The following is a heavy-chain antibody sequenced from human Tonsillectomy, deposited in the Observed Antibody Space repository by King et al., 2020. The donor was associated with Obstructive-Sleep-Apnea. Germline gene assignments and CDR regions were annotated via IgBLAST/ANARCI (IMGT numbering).Heavy chain of an antibody. Sequence: VQLVESGAEVKKPGASVKVSCKASGYTFTGYYIHWVRQAPGQGLEWMGRINPNSGGANYAQKFQGRVTMTWDTSASPAYMYLHRLRSDDTVVYYCARTSXTTTSRGAFDIXGHGTIITVSS. J-gene: IGHJ3*02. CDR3: ARTSXTTTSRGAFDI. V-gene: IGHV1-2*05. D-gene: IGHD4-17*01. CDR1: GYTFTGYY. CDR2: INPNSGGA.